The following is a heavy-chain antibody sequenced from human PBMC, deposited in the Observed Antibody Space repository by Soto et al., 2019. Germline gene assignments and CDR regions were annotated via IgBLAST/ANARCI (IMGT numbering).Heavy chain of an antibody. D-gene: IGHD3-22*01. J-gene: IGHJ6*02. CDR3: GRDREYYYDSSGNYYYHYGLDV. Sequence: GASVKVSCKASGYTFTDYGISWVRQAPGQGLEWMGWISGYNGNTKYAQKFQGRVTMTTDTPTNTAYMELRSLRSDDTAVYYCGRDREYYYDSSGNYYYHYGLDVWGQGTTVTVSS. V-gene: IGHV1-18*04. CDR2: ISGYNGNT. CDR1: GYTFTDYG.